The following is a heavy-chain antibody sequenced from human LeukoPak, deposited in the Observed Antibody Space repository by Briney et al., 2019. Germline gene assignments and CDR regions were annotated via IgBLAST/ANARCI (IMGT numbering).Heavy chain of an antibody. V-gene: IGHV4-34*01. CDR1: GGSFSGYY. D-gene: IGHD5-18*01. Sequence: SETLSLTCAVFGGSFSGYYWSWISQPPGKGLEWVGEINHSGRTKYNPSVKIRVTISVDTSKNQFSLKLSAVTAADTAVYYYARYSYGYDYWGQGTLVTVSS. J-gene: IGHJ4*02. CDR3: ARYSYGYDY. CDR2: INHSGRT.